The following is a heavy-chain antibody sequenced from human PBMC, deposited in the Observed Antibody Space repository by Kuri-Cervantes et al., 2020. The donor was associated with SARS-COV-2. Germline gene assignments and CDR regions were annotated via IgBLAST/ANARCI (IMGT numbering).Heavy chain of an antibody. V-gene: IGHV4-39*07. D-gene: IGHD5-18*01. CDR1: GGSISSSSYY. J-gene: IGHJ6*02. CDR2: IYYSGST. Sequence: GSLRLSCTVSGGSISSSSYYWGWIRQPPGKGLEWIGSIYYSGSTYYNPSLKSRVTISVDTSKNQFSLKLSSVTAADTAVCYCARGTPPGGYSYGYTRKYYYYGMDVWGQGTTVTVSS. CDR3: ARGTPPGGYSYGYTRKYYYYGMDV.